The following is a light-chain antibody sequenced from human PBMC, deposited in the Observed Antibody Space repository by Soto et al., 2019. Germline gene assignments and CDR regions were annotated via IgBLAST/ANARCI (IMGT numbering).Light chain of an antibody. CDR1: QSVSSNY. CDR3: QQYGSLSWT. Sequence: DSVLTQSPCTLSLSPGERATLSCRASQSVSSNYLAWYQQKPGQAPRLLIYVASTRATGVPDRFSGSGSGTDFTLTISRLEPEDFAVYHCQQYGSLSWTFGQGTKVDIK. CDR2: VAS. V-gene: IGKV3-20*01. J-gene: IGKJ1*01.